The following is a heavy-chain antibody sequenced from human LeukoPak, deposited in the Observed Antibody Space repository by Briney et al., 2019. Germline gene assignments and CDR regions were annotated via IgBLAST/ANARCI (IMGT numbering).Heavy chain of an antibody. Sequence: GGSLRLSCVVSGFIFSTYGMHWVRQTPGTGLEWVAFIRYDGSNKVYVDSVKGRFTISRDNSKNTLYLKMDSLRAEDTAVYYCAKSCSGGSCFPDSWGQGTLVTVSS. V-gene: IGHV3-30*02. CDR1: GFIFSTYG. CDR2: IRYDGSNK. D-gene: IGHD2-15*01. J-gene: IGHJ4*02. CDR3: AKSCSGGSCFPDS.